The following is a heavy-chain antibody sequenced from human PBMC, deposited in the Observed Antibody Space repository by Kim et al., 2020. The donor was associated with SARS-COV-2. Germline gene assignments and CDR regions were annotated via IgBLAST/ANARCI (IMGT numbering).Heavy chain of an antibody. V-gene: IGHV5-51*01. Sequence: GESLKISCKGSGSSFTSYWIGWVRQMPGKGLEWMGIIYPGDSDTRYSPSFQGQVTISADKSISTAYLQWSSLKASDTAMYYCARHTGRGNYYYYGMDVCGQGTTVTVSS. CDR3: ARHTGRGNYYYYGMDV. CDR2: IYPGDSDT. D-gene: IGHD3-10*01. CDR1: GSSFTSYW. J-gene: IGHJ6*02.